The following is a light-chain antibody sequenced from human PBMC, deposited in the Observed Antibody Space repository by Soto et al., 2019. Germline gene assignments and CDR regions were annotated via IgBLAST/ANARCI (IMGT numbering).Light chain of an antibody. CDR3: QQYDSYWT. Sequence: DIQMTQSPSTLSASVGDRVTITCRASQSISRWVAWYQQKPWKAPKLLIYDASDLESGVPARFSGSGSGTEFTLTIRSLQPDDFATYYCQQYDSYWTFGQGTKVDIK. CDR2: DAS. CDR1: QSISRW. V-gene: IGKV1-5*01. J-gene: IGKJ1*01.